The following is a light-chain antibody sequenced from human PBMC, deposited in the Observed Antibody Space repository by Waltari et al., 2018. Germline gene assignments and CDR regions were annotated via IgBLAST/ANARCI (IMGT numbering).Light chain of an antibody. CDR2: DVS. J-gene: IGLJ2*01. CDR1: SSDVGGYNH. V-gene: IGLV2-11*01. CDR3: CSYAGSYTHVV. Sequence: QSALTQPRSVSGSPGQSVTISCTGTSSDVGGYNHVSWYQQHPGKAPKFMIYDVSKRPSGVPDRFSGSKSGNTASLTISGLQAEDEADYYCCSYAGSYTHVVFGGGTKVTVL.